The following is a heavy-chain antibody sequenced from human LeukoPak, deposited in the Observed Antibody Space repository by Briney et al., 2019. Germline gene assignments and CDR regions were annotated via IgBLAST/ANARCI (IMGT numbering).Heavy chain of an antibody. Sequence: HGESLKISCEGSGYSFTNYWIGWVRQMPGKGLEWMGIIYPGDSDTRYSPSFQGQVTISADKSISTAYLQWSSLKASDTAIYFCARWSNVGSSWIDAFDVWGQGTMVTVSS. D-gene: IGHD6-13*01. V-gene: IGHV5-51*01. CDR2: IYPGDSDT. CDR1: GYSFTNYW. CDR3: ARWSNVGSSWIDAFDV. J-gene: IGHJ3*01.